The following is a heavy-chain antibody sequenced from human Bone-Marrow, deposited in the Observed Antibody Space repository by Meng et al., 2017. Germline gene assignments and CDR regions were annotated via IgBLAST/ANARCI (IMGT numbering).Heavy chain of an antibody. CDR3: ARDGTSWYFFDY. V-gene: IGHV6-1*01. CDR1: GDSVSSNSAT. CDR2: TYYRSRWYS. D-gene: IGHD1-1*01. J-gene: IGHJ4*02. Sequence: QVQLQQSGPGLVKPSQTLPLPCAISGDSVSSNSATWNWIRQSPSRGLEWLGRTYYRSRWYSDYAVSVQSRITINPDTSKNQFSLQLNSLTPEDSAVYYCARDGTSWYFFDYWGQGTLVTVSS.